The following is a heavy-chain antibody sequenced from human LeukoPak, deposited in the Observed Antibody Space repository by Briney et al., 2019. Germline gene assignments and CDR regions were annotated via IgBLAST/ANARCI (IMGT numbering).Heavy chain of an antibody. D-gene: IGHD2-21*01. CDR3: AKDVALQAAAYYFDY. J-gene: IGHJ4*02. CDR2: ISYNGGDK. Sequence: GRSLRLSCAASGFAFSSYGMHWVCQAPGKGLEWVAVISYNGGDKKYADSVKGRFTISRDTSKNTVYPEMNSLRAEDTAVYYCAKDVALQAAAYYFDYWGQGTLVTVSS. CDR1: GFAFSSYG. V-gene: IGHV3-30*18.